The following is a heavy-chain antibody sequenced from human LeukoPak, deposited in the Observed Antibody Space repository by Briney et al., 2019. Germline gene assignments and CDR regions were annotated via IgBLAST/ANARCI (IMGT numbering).Heavy chain of an antibody. J-gene: IGHJ4*02. CDR1: GGSISSNY. D-gene: IGHD6-13*01. CDR3: ANGSAVAAAGDY. V-gene: IGHV4-59*01. Sequence: SETLSLTCTVSGGSISSNYWNWIRQPPGKGLEWIGYIYYSGSTNYNPSLKSRVTISVDTSKSQFSLRLTSVTAADTAVYYCANGSAVAAAGDYWGQGTLVTVSS. CDR2: IYYSGST.